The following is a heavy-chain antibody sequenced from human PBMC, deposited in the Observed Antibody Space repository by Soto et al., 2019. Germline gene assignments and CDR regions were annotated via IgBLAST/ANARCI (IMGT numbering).Heavy chain of an antibody. CDR1: GGTFSSYA. V-gene: IGHV1-69*01. J-gene: IGHJ3*02. Sequence: QVQLVQSGAEVKKPGSSVKVTCKASGGTFSSYAISWVRQAPGQGLEWMGGIIPIFGTANYAQKFQGRVTITADESTSTAYREVSSLRSEDTAVYYCARGLNWNYHAFDIWGQGTMVTVSS. D-gene: IGHD1-7*01. CDR3: ARGLNWNYHAFDI. CDR2: IIPIFGTA.